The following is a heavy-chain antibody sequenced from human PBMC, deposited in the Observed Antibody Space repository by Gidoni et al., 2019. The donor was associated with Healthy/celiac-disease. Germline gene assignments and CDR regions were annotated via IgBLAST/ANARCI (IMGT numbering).Heavy chain of an antibody. V-gene: IGHV3-15*01. CDR3: TLGRELDYYYYGMDV. D-gene: IGHD1-26*01. CDR2: IKSKTDGGTT. CDR1: GFTFSNAW. Sequence: EVQLVESGGGLVKPGGSLRLSCAASGFTFSNAWMSWVRQAPGKGLEWVGRIKSKTDGGTTDYAAPVKGRFTISRDDSKNTLYLQMNSLKTEDTAVYYCTLGRELDYYYYGMDVWGQGTTVTVSS. J-gene: IGHJ6*02.